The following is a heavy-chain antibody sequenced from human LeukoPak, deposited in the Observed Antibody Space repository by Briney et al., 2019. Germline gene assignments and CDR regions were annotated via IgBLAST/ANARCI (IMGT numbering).Heavy chain of an antibody. J-gene: IGHJ3*02. CDR1: VGTFNSYA. V-gene: IGHV1-69*05. D-gene: IGHD3-22*01. Sequence: SVKVSCKASVGTFNSYAISWVRQAPRQELEWVGGIIPIFGTANYAQKFQGRVTITTDESTSTAYMEVSSLRAEDTAVYDCAFHDSSGYYFAAFDIWGQGTMVTVSS. CDR2: IIPIFGTA. CDR3: AFHDSSGYYFAAFDI.